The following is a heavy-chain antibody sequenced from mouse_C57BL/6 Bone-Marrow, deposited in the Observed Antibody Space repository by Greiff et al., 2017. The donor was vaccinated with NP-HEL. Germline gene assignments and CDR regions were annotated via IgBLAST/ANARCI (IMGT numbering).Heavy chain of an antibody. CDR2: INYDGSST. CDR1: GFTFSDYY. D-gene: IGHD1-1*01. Sequence: EVHLVESEGGLVQPGSSMKLSCTASGFTFSDYYMAWVRQVPEKGLEWVANINYDGSSTYYLDSLKSRFIISRDNEKNILYLQMSSLKSEDTATYYCAREVYYYGTSYFDVWGTGTTVTVSS. V-gene: IGHV5-16*01. CDR3: AREVYYYGTSYFDV. J-gene: IGHJ1*03.